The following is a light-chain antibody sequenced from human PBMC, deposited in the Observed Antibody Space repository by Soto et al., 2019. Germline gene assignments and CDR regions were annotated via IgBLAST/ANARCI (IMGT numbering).Light chain of an antibody. V-gene: IGKV1-33*01. CDR1: QDIGNY. Sequence: DIQMTQSPSSLAASVGDRITITCQASQDIGNYVNWYQQKQGKAPKLMIYDASALESGVPSRFSGSGSGTDFNFTISSLQPEDFATSSCLQYYNVPITFGQGTRREIK. CDR2: DAS. CDR3: LQYYNVPIT. J-gene: IGKJ5*01.